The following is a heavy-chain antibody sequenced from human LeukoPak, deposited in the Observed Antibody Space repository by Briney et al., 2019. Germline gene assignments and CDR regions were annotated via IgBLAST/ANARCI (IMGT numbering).Heavy chain of an antibody. V-gene: IGHV3-49*03. CDR1: GFTFGDYA. J-gene: IGHJ4*02. CDR3: TRVDYDILTGYFDY. D-gene: IGHD3-9*01. CDR2: IRSKAYGGTT. Sequence: PGGSLRLSCTASGFTFGDYAMSWFRQAPGKGLEWVGFIRSKAYGGTTEYAASVKGRFTISRDDSKSIAYLQMNSLKTDDTAVYYCTRVDYDILTGYFDYWGQGTLVTVSS.